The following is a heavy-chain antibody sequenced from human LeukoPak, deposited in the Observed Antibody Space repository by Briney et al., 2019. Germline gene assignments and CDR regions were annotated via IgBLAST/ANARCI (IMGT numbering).Heavy chain of an antibody. V-gene: IGHV1-46*01. Sequence: GASVKVSCKASGYIFSRYYMHWVRQAPGQGLEWVGLINPTGDSTNYAQNFRGRVTMTRDTSTSTVYMDLNSLRSEDTAVYYCARQASGGYFARWGQGSLVTVSS. CDR1: GYIFSRYY. CDR3: ARQASGGYFAR. D-gene: IGHD4-23*01. CDR2: INPTGDST. J-gene: IGHJ4*02.